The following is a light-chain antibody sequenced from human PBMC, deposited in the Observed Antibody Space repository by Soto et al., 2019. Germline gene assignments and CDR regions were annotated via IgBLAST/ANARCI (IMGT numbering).Light chain of an antibody. CDR1: SSDVGGYNY. Sequence: QSVLTQPASVPGSPGQSITISCTGTSSDVGGYNYVSWYQQHPGKAPKLMIYEVSNRPSGVSNRFSGSKSGNTASLTISGLQAEDEADYYCSSYTSSSTPRYVFGTGTKVTVL. J-gene: IGLJ1*01. CDR3: SSYTSSSTPRYV. CDR2: EVS. V-gene: IGLV2-14*01.